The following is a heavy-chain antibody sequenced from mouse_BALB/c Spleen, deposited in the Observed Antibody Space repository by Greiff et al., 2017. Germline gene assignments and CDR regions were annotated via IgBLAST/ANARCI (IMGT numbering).Heavy chain of an antibody. CDR3: ARHPYFDY. CDR2: ISNGGGST. CDR1: GFTFSSYT. J-gene: IGHJ2*01. Sequence: EVKLVESGGGLVPPGGSLKLSCAASGFTFSSYTMSWVRQTPEKRLEWVAYISNGGGSTYYPDTVKGRFTISRDNAKNTLYLQMSSLKSEDTAMYYCARHPYFDYWGQGTTLTVSS. V-gene: IGHV5-12-2*01.